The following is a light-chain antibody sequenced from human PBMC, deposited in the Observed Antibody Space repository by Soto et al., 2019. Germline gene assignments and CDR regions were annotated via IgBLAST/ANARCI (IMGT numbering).Light chain of an antibody. V-gene: IGKV4-1*01. CDR3: QQYYSTPFT. J-gene: IGKJ3*01. CDR1: QSLLYSSNNENY. Sequence: DIVMTQSPDSLAVSLGERATINCKSSQSLLYSSNNENYLGWYQKKPGQPPKLLIYWASTRESGVPDRLSGSGSGTDFTLPISSLQAEDVAVYYCQQYYSTPFTFGPGTKVDIK. CDR2: WAS.